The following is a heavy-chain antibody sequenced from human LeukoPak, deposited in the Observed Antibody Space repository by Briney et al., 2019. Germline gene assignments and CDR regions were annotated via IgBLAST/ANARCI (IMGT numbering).Heavy chain of an antibody. D-gene: IGHD3-10*02. CDR2: ISISGSTI. V-gene: IGHV3-48*03. J-gene: IGHJ6*04. CDR3: AELGITMIGGV. Sequence: GGSLRLSCAASGFIFSSFEMNWVRQAPGKGLEWLSYISISGSTIYYADSVKGRFTISRDNAKNSLYLQMNSLRAEDTAVYYCAELGITMIGGVWGKGTTVTISS. CDR1: GFIFSSFE.